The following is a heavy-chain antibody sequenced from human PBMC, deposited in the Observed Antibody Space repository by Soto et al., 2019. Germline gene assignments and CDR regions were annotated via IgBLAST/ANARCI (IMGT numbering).Heavy chain of an antibody. V-gene: IGHV4-34*01. CDR1: GGSFSGYY. Sequence: SETLSLTCAVYGGSFSGYYWSWIRQPPGKGLEWIGEINHSGSTNYNPSLKSRVTISVDTSKNQFSLKLSSVTAADTAVHYCARFPSDYWGPGTLVTVSS. J-gene: IGHJ4*02. CDR2: INHSGST. CDR3: ARFPSDY.